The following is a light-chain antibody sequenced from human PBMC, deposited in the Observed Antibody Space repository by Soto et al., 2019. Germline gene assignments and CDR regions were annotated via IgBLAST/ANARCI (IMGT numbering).Light chain of an antibody. J-gene: IGKJ2*01. Sequence: EIVLTQSPGTLSLSPGKRATLSCRASQSVRSRYLDCYQQKRGQAPRLLIYGASSRATGIPDRFSGSESGTDFTLSISRLEPEDGAVYDCQQYGSSPGTFGQGTKLEIK. CDR1: QSVRSRY. CDR2: GAS. CDR3: QQYGSSPGT. V-gene: IGKV3-20*01.